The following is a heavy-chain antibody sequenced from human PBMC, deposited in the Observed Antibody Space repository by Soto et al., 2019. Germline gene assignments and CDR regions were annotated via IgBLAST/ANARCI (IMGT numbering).Heavy chain of an antibody. D-gene: IGHD3-10*01. CDR1: GGSFSDYN. CDR2: IDHSGST. Sequence: QVQLQQWGAGLLKPSETLSLTCAVYGGSFSDYNWSWIRQPPGKGLECIGEIDHSGSTNYNPSLKSRVTISLDTSNSQIFLKLSSVTAADTAVYYCARGLRASFGVRLSYSYYSMDVWGQGTTVTVS. V-gene: IGHV4-34*01. J-gene: IGHJ6*02. CDR3: ARGLRASFGVRLSYSYYSMDV.